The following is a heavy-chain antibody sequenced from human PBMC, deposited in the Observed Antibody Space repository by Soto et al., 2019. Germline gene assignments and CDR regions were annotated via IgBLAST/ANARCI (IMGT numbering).Heavy chain of an antibody. CDR1: GYTFTRYH. V-gene: IGHV1-46*01. CDR3: AREQLVRGSSEDHYNGMDV. CDR2: INPSGTST. Sequence: ASVKVSCRASGYTFTRYHMHWVRQAPGQGLEWMGVINPSGTSTTYAQKFQGRVTMTRDTSTSTVYMELSSLRSEDTAVYYCAREQLVRGSSEDHYNGMDVWGQGTTVTVSS. J-gene: IGHJ6*02. D-gene: IGHD6-6*01.